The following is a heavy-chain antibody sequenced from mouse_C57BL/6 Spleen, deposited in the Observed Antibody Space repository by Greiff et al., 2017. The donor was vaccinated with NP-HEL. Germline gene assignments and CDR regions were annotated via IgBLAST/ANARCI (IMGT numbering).Heavy chain of an antibody. J-gene: IGHJ1*03. Sequence: EVMLVESGGGLVKPGGSLKLSCAASGFTFSDYGMHWVRQAPEKGLEWVAYISSGSSTIYYADTVKGRFTISRDNAKNTLFLQMTSLRSEDTAMYYCARGSYDYDGGYFDVWGTGTTVTVSS. CDR3: ARGSYDYDGGYFDV. CDR1: GFTFSDYG. CDR2: ISSGSSTI. V-gene: IGHV5-17*01. D-gene: IGHD2-4*01.